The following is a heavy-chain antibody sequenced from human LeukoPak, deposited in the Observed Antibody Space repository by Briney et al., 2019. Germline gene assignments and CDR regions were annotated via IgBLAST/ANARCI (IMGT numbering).Heavy chain of an antibody. Sequence: PGGSLRLSCAASGFTFDDYAMHWVRQAPGKGLEWVSLISWDGGSTYYADSVKGRFTISRDNSKNSLYLQMNSLRAEDTALYYCAVAGTRSYYYMDVWGKGTTVTVSS. CDR1: GFTFDDYA. CDR2: ISWDGGST. D-gene: IGHD6-19*01. J-gene: IGHJ6*03. CDR3: AVAGTRSYYYMDV. V-gene: IGHV3-43D*03.